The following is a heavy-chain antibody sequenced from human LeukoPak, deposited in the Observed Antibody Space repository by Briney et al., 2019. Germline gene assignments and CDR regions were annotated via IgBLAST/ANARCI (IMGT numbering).Heavy chain of an antibody. Sequence: GGSLRLSCAASGFTFSDYYMSWIRQAPGKGPEWVSYISSSSSYTNYADSVKGRFTISGDNAKNTLYLQMNSLRAEDTAVYYCAKTPYDYVWGSYRPIDYWGQGTLVTVSS. CDR3: AKTPYDYVWGSYRPIDY. CDR2: ISSSSSYT. V-gene: IGHV3-11*06. J-gene: IGHJ4*02. CDR1: GFTFSDYY. D-gene: IGHD3-16*02.